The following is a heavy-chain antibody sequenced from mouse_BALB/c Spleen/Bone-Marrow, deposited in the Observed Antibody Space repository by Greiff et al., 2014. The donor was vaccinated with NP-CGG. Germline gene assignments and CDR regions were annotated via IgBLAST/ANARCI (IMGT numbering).Heavy chain of an antibody. J-gene: IGHJ3*01. Sequence: DVQLVESGGGLVQPGGSLSLSCATSGFTFTDYYMSWVRQPPGKALEWLGFIRNKANGYTTEYSASVKGRFTISRDNSQSILYLQMNTLRAEDSATYYCARDSSGYVRFAYWGQGTLVTVSA. CDR1: GFTFTDYY. CDR2: IRNKANGYTT. D-gene: IGHD3-1*01. V-gene: IGHV7-3*02. CDR3: ARDSSGYVRFAY.